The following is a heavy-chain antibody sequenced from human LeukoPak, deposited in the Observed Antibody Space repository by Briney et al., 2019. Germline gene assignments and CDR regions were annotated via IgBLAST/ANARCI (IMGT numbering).Heavy chain of an antibody. Sequence: SETLSLTYTVSGGSISSYYWSWIRQPPGKGLEWIGEIIHSGSPNYNPSLKSRVTMSIDTSKNQFSLNLSSVTAADTAVYYCARRHYEILSGYPSWGQGILVTVSS. D-gene: IGHD3-9*01. CDR1: GGSISSYY. CDR3: ARRHYEILSGYPS. V-gene: IGHV4-34*12. J-gene: IGHJ4*02. CDR2: IIHSGSP.